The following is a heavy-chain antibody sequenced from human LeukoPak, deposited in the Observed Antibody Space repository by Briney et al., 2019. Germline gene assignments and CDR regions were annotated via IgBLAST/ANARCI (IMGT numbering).Heavy chain of an antibody. CDR3: ARSITFGGVIALYGMDV. J-gene: IGHJ6*02. D-gene: IGHD3-16*02. V-gene: IGHV3-7*01. Sequence: GGSLRLSCAASGFTFSNFWMGWVRQAPGKGLEWVASIKYDESEKHYVDSVKGRFTISRDNAKNSLYLQMNSLRAEDTAVYYCARSITFGGVIALYGMDVWGHGTTVTVSS. CDR1: GFTFSNFW. CDR2: IKYDESEK.